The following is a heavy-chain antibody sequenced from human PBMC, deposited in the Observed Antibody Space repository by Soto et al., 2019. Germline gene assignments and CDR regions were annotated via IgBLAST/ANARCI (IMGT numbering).Heavy chain of an antibody. D-gene: IGHD6-6*01. Sequence: EVQLVESGGGLVQPGRSLRLSCAVSGFTFDDYAIHWVRQAAGKGLEWVSGLSWNGDYTGYADSVKGRFTISRDNTKNSLYLQLPSLRAEHTALYYCAKGTRSSYYYGMDVWGQGTTVTVSS. CDR1: GFTFDDYA. V-gene: IGHV3-9*01. J-gene: IGHJ6*02. CDR2: LSWNGDYT. CDR3: AKGTRSSYYYGMDV.